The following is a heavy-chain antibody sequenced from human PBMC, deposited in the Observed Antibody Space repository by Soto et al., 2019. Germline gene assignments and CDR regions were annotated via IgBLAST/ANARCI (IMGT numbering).Heavy chain of an antibody. CDR2: IYYSGTT. CDR1: GGSISSHY. Sequence: SETLSLTCTVSGGSISSHYWSWIRQPPGKGLEWIGYIYYSGTTYYNPSLESRVTISVDTSKKQFSLKLTSVTAADTAVYYCARLYSSSPVSYYYYMDVWGKGTTVTVSS. CDR3: ARLYSSSPVSYYYYMDV. D-gene: IGHD6-6*01. V-gene: IGHV4-59*08. J-gene: IGHJ6*03.